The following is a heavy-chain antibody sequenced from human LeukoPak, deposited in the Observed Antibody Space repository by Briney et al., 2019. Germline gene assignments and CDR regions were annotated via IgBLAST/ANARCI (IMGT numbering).Heavy chain of an antibody. CDR1: GYTFTSYW. CDR2: IFPGDSDT. D-gene: IGHD3-22*01. V-gene: IGHV5-51*01. Sequence: HGESLKISCKGSGYTFTSYWIGWVRQMPGKGLEWMGVIFPGDSDTTYSPSFQGQVTISVDKSISTAYLQWSSLKTSDTATYYCARRKGYYDSSRYYSFDYWGQGTLFTVSS. J-gene: IGHJ4*02. CDR3: ARRKGYYDSSRYYSFDY.